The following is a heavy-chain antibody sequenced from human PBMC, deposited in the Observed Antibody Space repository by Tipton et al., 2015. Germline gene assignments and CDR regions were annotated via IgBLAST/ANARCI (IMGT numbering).Heavy chain of an antibody. CDR2: IRAGGGGS. CDR1: GFTFSTYA. D-gene: IGHD1-26*01. V-gene: IGHV3-23*01. Sequence: SLRLSCVVSGFTFSTYAMTWVRQAPGKGLEWVSTIRAGGGGSYYADSVKGRFTISRDNSRNSLYLQMQSLRPNDTAVYYCARDPVRAYSGNYADDLWRCGQETLVRVSS. CDR3: ARDPVRAYSGNYADDLWR. J-gene: IGHJ4*02.